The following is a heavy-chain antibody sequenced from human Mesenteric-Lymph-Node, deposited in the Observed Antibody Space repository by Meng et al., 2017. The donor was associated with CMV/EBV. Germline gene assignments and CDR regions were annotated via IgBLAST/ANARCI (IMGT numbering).Heavy chain of an antibody. D-gene: IGHD6-13*01. CDR1: GFSLSTSGVG. J-gene: IGHJ4*02. CDR2: IYWDDDK. Sequence: QITLKESGPTLVKPTQTLTLTCTSSGFSLSTSGVGVGWIRQPPGKALEWLALIYWDDDKRYSPSLKSMLTITKDTSKNQVVLTMTNMDPVDTATYYCAHSSGIAAAGPFYFDYWGQGTLVTVSS. V-gene: IGHV2-5*02. CDR3: AHSSGIAAAGPFYFDY.